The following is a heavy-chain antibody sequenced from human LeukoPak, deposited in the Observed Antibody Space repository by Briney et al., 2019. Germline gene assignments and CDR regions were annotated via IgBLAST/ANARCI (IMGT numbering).Heavy chain of an antibody. CDR2: IYTSGST. CDR1: GGSISSYY. Sequence: PSETLSLTCTVSGGSISSYYWSWIRQPAGKGLEWIGRIYTSGSTNYNPSLKSRVTMSVDTSKNQFSLKLSSVTAADTAVYYCARDYRTGTTNYYCMDVWGKGTTVTVSS. V-gene: IGHV4-4*07. D-gene: IGHD1-7*01. J-gene: IGHJ6*03. CDR3: ARDYRTGTTNYYCMDV.